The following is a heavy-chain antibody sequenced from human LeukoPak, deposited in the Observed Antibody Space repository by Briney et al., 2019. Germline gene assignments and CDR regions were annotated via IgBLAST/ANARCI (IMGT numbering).Heavy chain of an antibody. V-gene: IGHV4-31*03. D-gene: IGHD6-13*01. J-gene: IGHJ5*02. CDR1: GGSISSGAYY. CDR2: IYYSGST. Sequence: PSQTLSLTCTVSGGSISSGAYYWSWIRQHPGKGLEWIGYIYYSGSTNYNPSLKRRVTISVDTSKNQFSLKLNSVTAADTAVYYCARDSEVGSNNWFDPWGQGTLVTVSS. CDR3: ARDSEVGSNNWFDP.